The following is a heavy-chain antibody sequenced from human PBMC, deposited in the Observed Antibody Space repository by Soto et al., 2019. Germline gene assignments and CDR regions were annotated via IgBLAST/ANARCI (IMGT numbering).Heavy chain of an antibody. D-gene: IGHD3-3*01. CDR2: IYYSGST. CDR3: ARLPFYDFWSGYNRRSYYFDY. Sequence: QVQLQESGPGLVKPSETLSLTCTVSGGSISRYYWSWIRQPPGKGLEWIGYIYYSGSTNYNPSLKSRVTISVDTSKNQFSLKLSSVTAADTAVYYCARLPFYDFWSGYNRRSYYFDYWGQGTLVTVSS. V-gene: IGHV4-59*08. J-gene: IGHJ4*02. CDR1: GGSISRYY.